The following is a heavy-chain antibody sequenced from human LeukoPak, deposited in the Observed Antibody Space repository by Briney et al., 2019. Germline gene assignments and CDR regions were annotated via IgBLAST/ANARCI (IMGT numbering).Heavy chain of an antibody. CDR3: ARMKVALDY. CDR1: GFTFSSYS. CDR2: TRNKANSYTT. J-gene: IGHJ4*02. D-gene: IGHD2-15*01. Sequence: GGSLRLSCAASGFTFSSYSMNWVRRAPGKGLEWVGRTRNKANSYTTEYAAAVKGRFTISRDDSKNSLYLQMNSLKTEDTAVYYCARMKVALDYWGQGTLVTVSS. V-gene: IGHV3-72*01.